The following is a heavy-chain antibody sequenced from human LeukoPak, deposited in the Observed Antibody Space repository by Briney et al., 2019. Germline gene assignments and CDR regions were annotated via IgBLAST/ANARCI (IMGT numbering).Heavy chain of an antibody. CDR1: GYSISSGYY. J-gene: IGHJ4*02. CDR3: ARHAIVYGYSSGYMEG. CDR2: IYHSGST. D-gene: IGHD6-19*01. V-gene: IGHV4-38-2*01. Sequence: SETPSLTCGVSGYSISSGYYWGWIRQPPGKGLDWIGTIYHSGSTFYNPSLKSRVTISVDTSKNQFSLKLSSVTAADTAVYYCARHAIVYGYSSGYMEGWGQGTLVTVSS.